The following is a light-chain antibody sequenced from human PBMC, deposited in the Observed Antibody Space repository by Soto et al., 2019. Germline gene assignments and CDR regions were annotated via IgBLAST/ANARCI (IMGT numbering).Light chain of an antibody. V-gene: IGLV2-14*03. CDR2: HVS. CDR3: SSYTTTSTYV. CDR1: SSDVGRYNY. J-gene: IGLJ1*01. Sequence: QSVLTQPASVSGSPGQSITISCTGTSSDVGRYNYVSWYQHSPGKAPKLTIYHVSNPPSGVSDRLSGSKSGNSASLTISGLQAEDEADYYCSSYTTTSTYVFGTGTKVNVL.